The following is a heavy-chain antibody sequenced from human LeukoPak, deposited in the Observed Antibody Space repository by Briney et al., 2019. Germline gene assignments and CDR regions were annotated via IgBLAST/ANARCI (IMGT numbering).Heavy chain of an antibody. Sequence: SETLSLTCAVYGGSFSGYYWSWIRQPPGKGLEWIGEINHSGSTNYNPSLKSRVTISVDTSKNQFSLKLSSVTAADTAVYYCATGYYYGSGSYYGRLDYWGQGTLVTVSS. J-gene: IGHJ4*02. CDR2: INHSGST. CDR1: GGSFSGYY. D-gene: IGHD3-10*01. CDR3: ATGYYYGSGSYYGRLDY. V-gene: IGHV4-34*01.